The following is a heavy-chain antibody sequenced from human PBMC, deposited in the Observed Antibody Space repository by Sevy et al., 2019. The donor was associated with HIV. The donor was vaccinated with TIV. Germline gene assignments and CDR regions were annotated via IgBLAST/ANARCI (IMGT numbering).Heavy chain of an antibody. CDR1: GFTFSSYA. CDR3: AKMGSSSWYEDY. CDR2: ISGSGGST. D-gene: IGHD6-13*01. J-gene: IGHJ4*02. V-gene: IGHV3-23*01. Sequence: GGSLRLSCVASGFTFSSYAKSWVRQAPGKGLEWVAAISGSGGSTYYADSVKGRFTISRDNSKNTLFLQMNSLRAEDTAVYYCAKMGSSSWYEDYWGQGTLVTVSS.